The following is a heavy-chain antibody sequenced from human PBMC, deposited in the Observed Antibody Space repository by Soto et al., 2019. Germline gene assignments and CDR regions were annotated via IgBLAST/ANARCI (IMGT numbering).Heavy chain of an antibody. Sequence: KPSETLSLTCTVSGGSISSSSYYWGWIRQPPGKGLEWIGSIYYSGSTYYNPSLKSRVTISVDTSKNQFSLKLSSVTAADTAVYYCARLVYSSGWGGFNWFDPWGQGTLVTVSS. D-gene: IGHD6-19*01. CDR1: GGSISSSSYY. V-gene: IGHV4-39*01. CDR2: IYYSGST. J-gene: IGHJ5*02. CDR3: ARLVYSSGWGGFNWFDP.